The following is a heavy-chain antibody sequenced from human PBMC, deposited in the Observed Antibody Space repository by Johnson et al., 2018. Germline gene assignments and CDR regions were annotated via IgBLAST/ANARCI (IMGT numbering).Heavy chain of an antibody. D-gene: IGHD3-10*01. CDR2: ISSSSSYI. V-gene: IGHV3-21*01. CDR1: GFTFSSYS. CDR3: ARVDDGSGSYYYYYGMDV. Sequence: EVQLLESGGGLVKPGGSLRLSCAASGFTFSSYSMNWVRQAPGKGLEWVSSISSSSSYIYYADSVKGRFTSSRDNAKNPLYLQMNSLRAEDTAVYYCARVDDGSGSYYYYYGMDVWGQGTTVTVSS. J-gene: IGHJ6*02.